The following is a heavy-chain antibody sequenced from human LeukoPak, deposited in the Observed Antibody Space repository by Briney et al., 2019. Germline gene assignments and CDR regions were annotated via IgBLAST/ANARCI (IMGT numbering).Heavy chain of an antibody. CDR2: INPNSGGT. V-gene: IGHV1-2*02. J-gene: IGHJ4*02. CDR1: GYTFTGYY. CDR3: ARDFGYGDYAFDY. D-gene: IGHD4-17*01. Sequence: GASVKVSFKASGYTFTGYYMHWVRQAPGQGLEWMGWINPNSGGTKYAQKFQGRVTLTRDTSISTAYMELSRLTSDDTAVYYCARDFGYGDYAFDYRGQGTLVTVSS.